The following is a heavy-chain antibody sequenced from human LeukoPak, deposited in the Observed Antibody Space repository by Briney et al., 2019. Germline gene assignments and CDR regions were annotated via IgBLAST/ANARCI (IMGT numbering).Heavy chain of an antibody. D-gene: IGHD5-12*01. CDR2: ISAYNGNT. Sequence: VVSVKVSCKASGYTFTNYAISWVRQAPGQGLEWVGWISAYNGNTNYAQKLQGRVTMTTDTSTSTAYMDLRSLRSDDTAVYYCARVRNSGFRYVDSWGQGTLVTVSS. CDR1: GYTFTNYA. CDR3: ARVRNSGFRYVDS. V-gene: IGHV1-18*01. J-gene: IGHJ4*02.